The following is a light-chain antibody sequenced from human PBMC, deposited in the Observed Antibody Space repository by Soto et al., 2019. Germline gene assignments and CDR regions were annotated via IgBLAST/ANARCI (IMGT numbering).Light chain of an antibody. J-gene: IGKJ4*01. CDR2: AAS. CDR3: QQSYGTPLT. Sequence: DMEMTQSPSSLSASVGDRVTITCRASQSISNYLNWYQHKPGKVPKLLIYAASSLQSGVPTRFSGRGSGTEFTPPINSLQPEDFATYYCQQSYGTPLTFGGGTKIEIK. CDR1: QSISNY. V-gene: IGKV1-39*01.